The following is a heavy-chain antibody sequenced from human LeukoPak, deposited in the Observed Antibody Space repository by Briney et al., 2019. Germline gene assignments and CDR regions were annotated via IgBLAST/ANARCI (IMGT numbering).Heavy chain of an antibody. J-gene: IGHJ5*02. D-gene: IGHD3-22*01. CDR3: ARAPSYYYDSSGYPLGLWFDP. Sequence: SETLSLTCAVYGGSFSGYYWSWIRQPPGKGLEWIGEINHSGSTNYNPSLKSRVTISVDTSKNQFSLKLSSVTAADTAVYYCARAPSYYYDSSGYPLGLWFDPWGQGTLVTVSS. CDR1: GGSFSGYY. V-gene: IGHV4-34*01. CDR2: INHSGST.